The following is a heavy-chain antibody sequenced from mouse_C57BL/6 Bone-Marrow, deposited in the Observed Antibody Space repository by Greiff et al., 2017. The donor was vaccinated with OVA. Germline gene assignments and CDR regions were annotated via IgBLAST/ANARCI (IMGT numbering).Heavy chain of an antibody. D-gene: IGHD4-1*01. V-gene: IGHV5-4*03. CDR2: ISDGGSYT. J-gene: IGHJ4*01. CDR1: GFTFSSYA. Sequence: EVKLVESGGGLVKPGGSLKLSCAASGFTFSSYAMSWVRQTPEKRLEWVATISDGGSYTYYPDNVKGRFTISRDNAKNNLYLQMSHLKSEDTAMYYCARAGLGMDYWGQGTSVTVSS. CDR3: ARAGLGMDY.